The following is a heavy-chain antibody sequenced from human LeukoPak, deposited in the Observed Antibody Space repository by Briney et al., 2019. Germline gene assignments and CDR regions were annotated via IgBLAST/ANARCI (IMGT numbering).Heavy chain of an antibody. D-gene: IGHD6-6*01. Sequence: SETLSLTCAVYGGSFSGYYWSWLRQPPGKGLEWIGEINHSGSTNYNPSLKSRVTISVDTSKNQFSLKLSSVTAADTAVYYCAREARPRGLDYWGQGTLVTVSS. CDR2: INHSGST. J-gene: IGHJ4*02. V-gene: IGHV4-34*01. CDR3: AREARPRGLDY. CDR1: GGSFSGYY.